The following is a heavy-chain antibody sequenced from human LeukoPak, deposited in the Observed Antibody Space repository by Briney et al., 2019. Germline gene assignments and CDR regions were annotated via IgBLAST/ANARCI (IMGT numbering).Heavy chain of an antibody. Sequence: PGGSLRLSCAASGFTFSSYAMHWVRQAPGKGLEWVAVISYDGSNKFYADSVKGRFTISRDNAKNSLYLQMNSLRAEDTAVYYCHGSDYWGQGTLVTVSS. CDR2: ISYDGSNK. CDR3: HGSDY. CDR1: GFTFSSYA. V-gene: IGHV3-30*04. J-gene: IGHJ4*02.